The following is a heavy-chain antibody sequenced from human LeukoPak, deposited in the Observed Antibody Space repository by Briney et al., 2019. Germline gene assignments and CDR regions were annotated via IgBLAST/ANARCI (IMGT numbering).Heavy chain of an antibody. V-gene: IGHV3-23*01. D-gene: IGHD5-12*01. CDR3: ATSGFSGYDHPS. J-gene: IGHJ5*02. CDR2: IRGGADDT. Sequence: GGSLRLSCAASGFTFRSYSMAWVRLAPGKGPEWVSVIRGGADDTSYADSLKGRFTISRDNSKNTLFLQMDGLRVEDTAVYYCATSGFSGYDHPSWGQGTLVTVSS. CDR1: GFTFRSYS.